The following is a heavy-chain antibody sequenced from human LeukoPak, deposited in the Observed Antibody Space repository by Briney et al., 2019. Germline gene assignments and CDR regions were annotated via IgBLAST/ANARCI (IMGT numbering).Heavy chain of an antibody. Sequence: GGSLRLSCAASGFTFSSYGMSWVRQAPGKGLEWVSAISGSGGSTYYADSVKGRFTISRDNSKNTLYLQMNSLRAEDTAVYYCAKDVDRGFVYFDYWGQGTLVTVSS. CDR2: ISGSGGST. D-gene: IGHD2-21*01. V-gene: IGHV3-23*01. CDR3: AKDVDRGFVYFDY. J-gene: IGHJ4*02. CDR1: GFTFSSYG.